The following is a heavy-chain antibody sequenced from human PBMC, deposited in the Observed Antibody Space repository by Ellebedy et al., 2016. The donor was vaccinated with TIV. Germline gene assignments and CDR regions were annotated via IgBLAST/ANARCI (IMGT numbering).Heavy chain of an antibody. Sequence: SETLSLXXTVSGGSISSGSYYWSWIRQPPGKGLEWIGYIYYSGSTNYNPSLKSRVTISVDTSKNQFSLKLSSVTAADTAVYYCAVYYYDSSGYSPADAFDIWGQGTMVTVSS. CDR1: GGSISSGSYY. CDR3: AVYYYDSSGYSPADAFDI. J-gene: IGHJ3*02. CDR2: IYYSGST. D-gene: IGHD3-22*01. V-gene: IGHV4-61*01.